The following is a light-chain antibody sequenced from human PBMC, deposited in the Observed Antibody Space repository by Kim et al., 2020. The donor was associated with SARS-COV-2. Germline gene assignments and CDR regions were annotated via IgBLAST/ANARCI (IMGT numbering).Light chain of an antibody. J-gene: IGLJ3*02. CDR3: CSYAGAYTWL. V-gene: IGLV2-11*01. CDR1: RSDVGGYNY. CDR2: DVT. Sequence: GQSGTIYCTGTRSDVGGYNYISWYKHHPGKAPKLVIQDVTERPSGVPDRFAGSKSGNTASLTISGLQAEDEADYFCCSYAGAYTWLFGGGTQLTVL.